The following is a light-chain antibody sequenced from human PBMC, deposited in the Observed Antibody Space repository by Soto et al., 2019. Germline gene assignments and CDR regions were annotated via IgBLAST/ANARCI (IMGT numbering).Light chain of an antibody. CDR2: AAS. V-gene: IGKV1-9*01. CDR3: QQLNSYPIT. CDR1: QGIGSY. J-gene: IGKJ5*01. Sequence: IQLTQPPSSLSASVGDRVTITCRASQGIGSYLAWYQQKPGEAPKLLIYAASTLQSGVPSRFSGSGSGTDFTLTISSLQPEDFATYYCQQLNSYPITFGQGTRLEIK.